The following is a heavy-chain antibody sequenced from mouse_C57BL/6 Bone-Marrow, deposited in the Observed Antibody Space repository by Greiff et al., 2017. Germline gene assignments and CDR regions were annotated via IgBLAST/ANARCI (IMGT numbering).Heavy chain of an antibody. CDR2: IDPANGNT. D-gene: IGHD1-1*01. Sequence: VQLQQSVAELVRPGASVKLSCTASGFNIKNTYMHWVKQRPEQGLAWIGRIDPANGNTKYAPKFKGKATLTADKSSSTAYMELRSLTSGDSAVYFCARRLFITTVVARDYWGQGTTLTVSS. J-gene: IGHJ2*01. CDR3: ARRLFITTVVARDY. V-gene: IGHV14-3*01. CDR1: GFNIKNTY.